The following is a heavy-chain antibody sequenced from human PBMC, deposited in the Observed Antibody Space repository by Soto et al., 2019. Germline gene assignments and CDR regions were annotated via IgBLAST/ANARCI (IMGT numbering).Heavy chain of an antibody. D-gene: IGHD3-10*01. J-gene: IGHJ4*02. CDR3: ARLDRGGIDH. CDR2: IYYSGST. CDR1: GGSISSYY. V-gene: IGHV4-59*08. Sequence: SETLSLTCTVSGGSISSYYWSWIRQPPGKGLEWIGYIYYSGSTNYNPSLKSRDTISVDTSKNQFSLKLSSVTAADTAVYYCARLDRGGIDHWGLGTLVTVSS.